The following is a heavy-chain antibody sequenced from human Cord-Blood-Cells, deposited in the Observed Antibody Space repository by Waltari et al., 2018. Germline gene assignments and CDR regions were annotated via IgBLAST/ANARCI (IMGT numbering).Heavy chain of an antibody. CDR1: GFTFSNAW. Sequence: EVQLVESGGGLVKPGGSLRLSCAASGFTFSNAWMSWVRQAPGKGLELVGRIKSKTDGGTTDYAAPVKGRFTISRDDSKNTLYLQMNSLKTEDTAVYYCTTYFSSGSYYFDYWGQGTLVTVSS. V-gene: IGHV3-15*01. J-gene: IGHJ4*02. D-gene: IGHD1-26*01. CDR3: TTYFSSGSYYFDY. CDR2: IKSKTDGGTT.